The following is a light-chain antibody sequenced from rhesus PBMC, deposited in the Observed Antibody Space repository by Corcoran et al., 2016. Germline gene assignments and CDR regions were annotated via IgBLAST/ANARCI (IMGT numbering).Light chain of an antibody. CDR3: QKYNDRPYS. V-gene: IGKV3-35*02. J-gene: IGKJ2*01. CDR2: YAS. Sequence: ETVMMQSPATLSLSPGERATLSCRASQSVGSTLAWYQQKPGQAPRLLIYYASRRATGIPDRFSGRGSGTVFTLTISSLDPEDVGVYYCQKYNDRPYSFGQGTKVEIK. CDR1: QSVGST.